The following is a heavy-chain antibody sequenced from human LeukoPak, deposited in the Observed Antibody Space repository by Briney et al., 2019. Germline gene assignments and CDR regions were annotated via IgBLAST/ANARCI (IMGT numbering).Heavy chain of an antibody. J-gene: IGHJ4*02. CDR3: ARQERWLPFDY. CDR1: GGSISSYY. Sequence: PSETLSLTCTVSGGSISSYYWSWIRQPPGKGLEWIGYIYYSGSTNYNPSLKSRVTISVDTSKNQFSLKLSSVTAADTAVYYCARQERWLPFDYWGQGTLVTVSS. CDR2: IYYSGST. V-gene: IGHV4-59*08. D-gene: IGHD5-24*01.